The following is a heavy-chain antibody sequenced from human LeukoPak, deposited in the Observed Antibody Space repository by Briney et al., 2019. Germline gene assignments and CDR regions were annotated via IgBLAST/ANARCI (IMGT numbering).Heavy chain of an antibody. CDR2: MYYSGTT. Sequence: SETLSLTCSASGGSINTRSYFWGWIRQSPGKGLEGIASMYYSGTTYYNPSLKSRVTISVDTYKSQLSLKLSSVTAADTAVYYCARGLRYDSSGYYLYYYYMDVWGKGTTVTVSS. J-gene: IGHJ6*03. D-gene: IGHD3-22*01. CDR3: ARGLRYDSSGYYLYYYYMDV. CDR1: GGSINTRSYF. V-gene: IGHV4-39*07.